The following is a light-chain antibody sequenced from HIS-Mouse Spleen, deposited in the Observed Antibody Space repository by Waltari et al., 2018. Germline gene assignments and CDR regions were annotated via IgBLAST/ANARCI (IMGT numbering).Light chain of an antibody. J-gene: IGLJ1*01. Sequence: QSVLTQPPSASGTPGQRVTISCSGSSSNIGSNYVYWYQQLPGTAPKLLIYRNNQRPSGVHELFAGSKSGTSASLAISGLRSEDEADYYCAAWDDSLSGYVFGTGTKVTVL. CDR2: RNN. CDR3: AAWDDSLSGYV. CDR1: SSNIGSNY. V-gene: IGLV1-47*01.